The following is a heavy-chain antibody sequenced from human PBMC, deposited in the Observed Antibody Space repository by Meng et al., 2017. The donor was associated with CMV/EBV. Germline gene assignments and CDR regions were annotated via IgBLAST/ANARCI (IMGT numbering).Heavy chain of an antibody. CDR2: ISSSGSTI. CDR3: ARDRPTRKSNPNIVVIPGGVDY. V-gene: IGHV3-11*01. CDR1: GFTFSDYY. J-gene: IGHJ4*02. Sequence: GESLKISCAASGFTFSDYYMSWIRQAPGKGLEWVSYISSSGSTIYYADSVKGRFTISRDNAKNSLYLQMNSLRAEDTAVYYCARDRPTRKSNPNIVVIPGGVDYWGKGTLVTVSS. D-gene: IGHD2-2*01.